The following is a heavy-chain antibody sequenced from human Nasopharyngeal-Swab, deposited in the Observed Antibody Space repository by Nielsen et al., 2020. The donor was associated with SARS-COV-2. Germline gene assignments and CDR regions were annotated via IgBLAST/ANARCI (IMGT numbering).Heavy chain of an antibody. CDR1: VYTFTSYG. J-gene: IGHJ4*02. Sequence: ASVKVSCKASVYTFTSYGISWVRQAPGQGLDWMGWISGNIGTTNYAQNLQGRVTMTTDTSTSTAYMELRNLRSDDTAVYYCTRGSTLIDYWGQGTLVTVSS. CDR2: ISGNIGTT. D-gene: IGHD1-26*01. CDR3: TRGSTLIDY. V-gene: IGHV1-18*01.